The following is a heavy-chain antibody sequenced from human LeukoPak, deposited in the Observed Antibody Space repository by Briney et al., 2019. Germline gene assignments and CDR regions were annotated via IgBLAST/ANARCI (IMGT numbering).Heavy chain of an antibody. CDR2: IYYSGST. V-gene: IGHV4-59*01. D-gene: IGHD4-17*01. Sequence: SETLSLTCTVSGGSISSYYWSWIRQPPGKGLEWIGYIYYSGSTNYNPSLKSRVTISVDTSKNQFSLKLSSVTAADTAVYYCARSYGDYEGLMISTYNWFDPWGQGTLVTVSS. J-gene: IGHJ5*02. CDR3: ARSYGDYEGLMISTYNWFDP. CDR1: GGSISSYY.